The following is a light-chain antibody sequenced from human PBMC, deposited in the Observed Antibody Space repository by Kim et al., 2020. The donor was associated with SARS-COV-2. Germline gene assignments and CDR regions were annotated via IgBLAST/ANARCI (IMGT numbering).Light chain of an antibody. CDR1: QSISIY. Sequence: DIQMTQSPSSLSASVGDRVTITCRASQSISIYLNWYQQQPGKAPKLLIYGASSLQSGVPSRFSGSGSGTDFTLTISTLQPEDSATYHCQQSSNRPYTFGQGTKLEI. J-gene: IGKJ2*01. CDR2: GAS. CDR3: QQSSNRPYT. V-gene: IGKV1-39*01.